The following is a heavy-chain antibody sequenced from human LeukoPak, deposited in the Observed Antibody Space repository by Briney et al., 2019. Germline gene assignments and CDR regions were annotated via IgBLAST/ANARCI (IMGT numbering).Heavy chain of an antibody. CDR2: IYYSGST. V-gene: IGHV4-59*01. CDR1: GGSISSYY. Sequence: PSETLFLTCTVSGGSISSYYWSWIRQPPGKGLEWIGYIYYSGSTNYNPSLKSRVTISVDTSKNQFSLKLSSVTAADTAVYYCARGGLYGSGSYSHYFDYWGQGTLVTVSS. D-gene: IGHD3-10*01. CDR3: ARGGLYGSGSYSHYFDY. J-gene: IGHJ4*02.